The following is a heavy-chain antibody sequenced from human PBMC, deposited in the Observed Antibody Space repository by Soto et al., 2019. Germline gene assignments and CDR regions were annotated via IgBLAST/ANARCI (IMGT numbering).Heavy chain of an antibody. CDR3: ARKVGASAY. CDR1: RYTFSSFA. V-gene: IGHV1-3*01. D-gene: IGHD1-26*01. Sequence: QVQLFQSRAEVKKPGASVTVSCKASRYTFSSFAIHWVRQAPGQRLEWMGWINAGNGDTKYSQKFQGRVTSARDTAASTAYMELGSLTFEDTAVYYCARKVGASAYWGQGTLVTVSS. CDR2: INAGNGDT. J-gene: IGHJ4*02.